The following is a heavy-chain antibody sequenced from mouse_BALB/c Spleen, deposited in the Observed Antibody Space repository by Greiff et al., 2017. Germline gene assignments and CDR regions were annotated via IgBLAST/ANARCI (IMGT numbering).Heavy chain of an antibody. Sequence: EVKLVESGGGLVQPGGSRKLSCAASGFTFSSFGMHWVRQAPEKGLEWVAYISSGSSTIYYADTVKGRFTISRDNPKNTLFLQMTSLRSEDTAMYYCARSPLITDYFDYWGQGTTLTVSS. J-gene: IGHJ2*01. CDR3: ARSPLITDYFDY. CDR2: ISSGSSTI. CDR1: GFTFSSFG. V-gene: IGHV5-17*02. D-gene: IGHD1-1*01.